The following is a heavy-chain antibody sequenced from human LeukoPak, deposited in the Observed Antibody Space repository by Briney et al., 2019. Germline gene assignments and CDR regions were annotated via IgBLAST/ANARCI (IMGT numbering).Heavy chain of an antibody. CDR2: INPNSGGT. J-gene: IGHJ4*02. D-gene: IGHD3-10*01. V-gene: IGHV1-2*02. CDR3: ARAGLTMVRGVTSYFDY. CDR1: GYTFTGYY. Sequence: APVKPSCKASGYTFTGYYMHWVRQAPGQGLEWMGWINPNSGGTNYAQKFQGRVTMTRDTSISTAYMELSRLRSDDTAVYYCARAGLTMVRGVTSYFDYWGQGTLASVSS.